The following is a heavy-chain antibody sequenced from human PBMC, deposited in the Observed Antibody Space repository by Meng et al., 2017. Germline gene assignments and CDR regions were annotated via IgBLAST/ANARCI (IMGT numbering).Heavy chain of an antibody. J-gene: IGHJ6*02. CDR2: INAGNGNT. D-gene: IGHD6-19*01. CDR3: ARGGSSGLVGYYYYGMDV. CDR1: GYTFTSYA. Sequence: ASAKVSCKASGYTFTSYAMHWVRQAPGQRLEWMGWINAGNGNTKYSQKFQGRVTITRDTSASTAYMELSSLRSEGTAVYYCARGGSSGLVGYYYYGMDVWGQGTTVTVSS. V-gene: IGHV1-3*01.